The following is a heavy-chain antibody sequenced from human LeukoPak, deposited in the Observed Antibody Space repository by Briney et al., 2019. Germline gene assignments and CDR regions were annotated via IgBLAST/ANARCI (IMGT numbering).Heavy chain of an antibody. V-gene: IGHV4-34*01. Sequence: SETLSLTCAVYGGSFSGYYWSWIRQPPGKGLEWIGEINHSGSTNYNPSLKSRVTISVDTSKNQFSLKLSSVTAADTAVYYCARWGIAAPRPFDYWGQGTLVTVSS. CDR3: ARWGIAAPRPFDY. J-gene: IGHJ4*02. D-gene: IGHD6-13*01. CDR1: GGSFSGYY. CDR2: INHSGST.